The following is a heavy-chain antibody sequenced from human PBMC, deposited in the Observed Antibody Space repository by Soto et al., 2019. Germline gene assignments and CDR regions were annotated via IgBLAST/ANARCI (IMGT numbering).Heavy chain of an antibody. D-gene: IGHD3-22*01. CDR3: ARDWAERGTMIVVVINWYFDL. Sequence: QVQLVESGGGVVQPGRSLRLSCAASGFTFSSYAMHWVRQAPGKGLEWVAVISYDGSNKYYADSVKGRFTISRDNSKNTLYLQMNSRRAEDTAVYYCARDWAERGTMIVVVINWYFDLWGRGTLVTVSS. J-gene: IGHJ2*01. CDR1: GFTFSSYA. CDR2: ISYDGSNK. V-gene: IGHV3-30-3*01.